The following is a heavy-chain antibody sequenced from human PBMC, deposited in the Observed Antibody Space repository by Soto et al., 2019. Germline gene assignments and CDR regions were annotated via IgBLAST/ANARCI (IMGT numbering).Heavy chain of an antibody. CDR1: GGSISSGGYS. Sequence: QLQLQESGSGLVKPSQTLSLTCAVSGGSISSGGYSWSWIRQPPGKGLQWIGYIYHSGSTYYNPSLKGRVTISVDRSKNQFSLKLSSVTAADTAVYYGAGSGYYHNSGMDVWGQGTTVTVSS. D-gene: IGHD3-22*01. V-gene: IGHV4-30-2*01. CDR2: IYHSGST. J-gene: IGHJ6*02. CDR3: AGSGYYHNSGMDV.